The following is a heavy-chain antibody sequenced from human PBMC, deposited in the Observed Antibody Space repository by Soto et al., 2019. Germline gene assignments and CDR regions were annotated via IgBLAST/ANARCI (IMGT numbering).Heavy chain of an antibody. CDR3: ARGRRVVVITARGYYFDY. CDR1: GFTFSDYY. V-gene: IGHV3-11*01. CDR2: ISSSGSTI. Sequence: GGSLRLSCAASGFTFSDYYMSWIRQAPGKGLEWVSYISSSGSTIYYADSVKGRFTISRDNAKNSLYLQMNSLRAEDTAVYYCARGRRVVVITARGYYFDYWGQGTLVTVSS. D-gene: IGHD3-22*01. J-gene: IGHJ4*02.